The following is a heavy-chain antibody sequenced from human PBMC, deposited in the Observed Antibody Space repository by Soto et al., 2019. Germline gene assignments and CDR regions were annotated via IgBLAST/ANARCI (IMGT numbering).Heavy chain of an antibody. CDR2: INPDNGNT. Sequence: ASVKVSCKASGYTFTRYTMNGVRQAPGQRLEWMGWINPDNGNTKSSQKFQDRVIITRDTSASTAYMDLSSLRSEDTAVYYCARGIAKGQLDPLGRGTLVIFSS. D-gene: IGHD2-15*01. J-gene: IGHJ5*02. CDR1: GYTFTRYT. CDR3: ARGIAKGQLDP. V-gene: IGHV1-3*01.